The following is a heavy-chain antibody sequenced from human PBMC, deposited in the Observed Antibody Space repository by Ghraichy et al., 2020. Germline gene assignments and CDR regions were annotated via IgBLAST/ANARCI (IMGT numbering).Heavy chain of an antibody. V-gene: IGHV4-34*01. CDR2: INHSGST. CDR3: ARRPYKPRTFDP. J-gene: IGHJ5*02. D-gene: IGHD1-1*01. Sequence: SETLSLTCAVYGGSFSGYYWSWIRQPPGKGLEWIGEINHSGSTNYNPSLKSRVTISVDTSKNQFSLKLSSVTAADTAVYYCARRPYKPRTFDPWGQGTLVTVSS. CDR1: GGSFSGYY.